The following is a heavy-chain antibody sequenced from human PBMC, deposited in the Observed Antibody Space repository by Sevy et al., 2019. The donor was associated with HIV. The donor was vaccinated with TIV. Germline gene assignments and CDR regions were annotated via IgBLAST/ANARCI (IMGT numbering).Heavy chain of an antibody. CDR2: ISSSSSYK. CDR3: AREITLELYSSGWYGWVGY. Sequence: GGSLRLSCAASGFTFSSYSMNWVRQAPGKGLEWVSSISSSSSYKYHADSVKGRFTISRDNVKNSLNLQMNSLRVEDTAVYYGAREITLELYSSGWYGWVGYWGQGTLVTVSS. J-gene: IGHJ4*02. D-gene: IGHD6-19*01. CDR1: GFTFSSYS. V-gene: IGHV3-21*01.